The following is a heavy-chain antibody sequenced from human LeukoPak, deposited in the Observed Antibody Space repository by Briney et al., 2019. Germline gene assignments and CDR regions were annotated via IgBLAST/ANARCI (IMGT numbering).Heavy chain of an antibody. J-gene: IGHJ4*02. V-gene: IGHV3-49*04. D-gene: IGHD3-22*01. CDR2: IRRKAHGGTT. CDR3: TRVTYYYDNSGYFHFDS. CDR1: GFTFGDYA. Sequence: GGSLRLSCTPSGFTFGDYAMSWVRQAPGKGLEWVSFIRRKAHGGTTEYAASVKGRFSSSRDDSKSIAYLQMNSLKTEDTAVYFCTRVTYYYDNSGYFHFDSWGQGSLVTVSS.